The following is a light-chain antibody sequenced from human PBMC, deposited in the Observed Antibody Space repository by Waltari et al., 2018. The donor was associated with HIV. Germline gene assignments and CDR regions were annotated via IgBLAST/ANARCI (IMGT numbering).Light chain of an antibody. J-gene: IGLJ3*02. CDR2: HDS. V-gene: IGLV3-21*02. CDR3: QVWDSSSHHWV. CDR1: NLGSQS. Sequence: SYVLTQPPSVSVAPGQTARITCGGNNLGSQSVHWYRQKPGQAPVVVVYHDSGRPSGIPERFSGSNSGNTATLTLSRVEAGDEADYYCQVWDSSSHHWVFGGGTKLTVL.